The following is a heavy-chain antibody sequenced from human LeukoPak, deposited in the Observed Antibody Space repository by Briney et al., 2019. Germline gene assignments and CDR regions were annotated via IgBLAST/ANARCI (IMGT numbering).Heavy chain of an antibody. CDR3: ARTNYDILTGYYGPYYYYTDV. Sequence: PSETLSLTCTVSGGSISSYYWSWIRQPPGKGLEWIGYIYTSGSTNYNPSLKSRVTISVDTSKNQFSLKLSSVTAADTAVYYCARTNYDILTGYYGPYYYYTDVWGKGTTVTVSS. D-gene: IGHD3-9*01. V-gene: IGHV4-4*09. J-gene: IGHJ6*03. CDR1: GGSISSYY. CDR2: IYTSGST.